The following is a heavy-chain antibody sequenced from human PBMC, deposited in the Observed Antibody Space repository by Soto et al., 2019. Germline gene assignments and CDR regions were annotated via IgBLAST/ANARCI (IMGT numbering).Heavy chain of an antibody. CDR3: TTGPGGYCSSTSCYTDDY. V-gene: IGHV3-15*01. D-gene: IGHD2-2*02. J-gene: IGHJ4*02. Sequence: PGGSLRLSCAASGFTFSNAWMSWVRQAPGKGLEWVGRIKSKTDGGTTDYAAPVKGRFTISRDDSKNTLYLQMNSLKTEDTAVYYCTTGPGGYCSSTSCYTDDYWGQGTLVTVSS. CDR2: IKSKTDGGTT. CDR1: GFTFSNAW.